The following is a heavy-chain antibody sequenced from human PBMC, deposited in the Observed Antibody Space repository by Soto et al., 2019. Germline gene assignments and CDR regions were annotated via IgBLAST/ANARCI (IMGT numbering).Heavy chain of an antibody. D-gene: IGHD3-3*01. CDR2: IYYSGST. CDR1: GGSISSGGYY. J-gene: IGHJ4*02. CDR3: ARDSRITIFGLAVGYFDY. V-gene: IGHV4-31*03. Sequence: QVQLQESGPGLVKPSQTLSLTCTVSGGSISSGGYYWSWIRQHPGKGLEWIGYIYYSGSTYYNPSLKSRVTISVDTSKNQFSLKLSSVTAADTAVYYCARDSRITIFGLAVGYFDYWGQGTLVTVSS.